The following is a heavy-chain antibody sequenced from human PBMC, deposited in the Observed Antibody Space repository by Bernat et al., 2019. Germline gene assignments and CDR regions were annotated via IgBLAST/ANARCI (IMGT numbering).Heavy chain of an antibody. CDR1: GYTFTSYG. Sequence: QVQLVQSGAEVKKPGASVKVSCKASGYTFTSYGISWVRQAPGQGLEWMGWISAYNGNTNYAQKLQGRVTMTTDTSTSTAYMELRSLRFDDTAVYYCARDIPYCSGGSCYSLYLDYWGQGTLVTVSS. V-gene: IGHV1-18*01. D-gene: IGHD2-15*01. J-gene: IGHJ4*02. CDR3: ARDIPYCSGGSCYSLYLDY. CDR2: ISAYNGNT.